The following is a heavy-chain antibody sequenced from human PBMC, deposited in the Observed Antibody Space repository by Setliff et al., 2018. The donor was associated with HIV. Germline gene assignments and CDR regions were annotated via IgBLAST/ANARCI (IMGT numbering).Heavy chain of an antibody. CDR2: INHSGST. Sequence: PSETLSLTCAVYGGSFSGYYCSWIRKPPGKGLEWIGEINHSGSTNYNPSLKSRVTISVDTSKNQFSLKLSSVTAADTAMYYCARGGSWYGKYFQRWGQGTLVTVSS. CDR3: ARGGSWYGKYFQR. V-gene: IGHV4-34*01. CDR1: GGSFSGYY. D-gene: IGHD6-13*01. J-gene: IGHJ1*01.